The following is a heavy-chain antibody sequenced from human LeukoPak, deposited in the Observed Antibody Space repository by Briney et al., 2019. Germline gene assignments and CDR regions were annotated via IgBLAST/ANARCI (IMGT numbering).Heavy chain of an antibody. CDR1: GFTFDDYG. V-gene: IGHV3-20*04. Sequence: GGSLRLSCAASGFTFDDYGMIWVRQAPGKGLEWVSYITWDGVGTAYADSMKGRFTVSRDNVKNSLFLQMDSLRAEDTALYYCARSMTTVTTRFFDLWGRGTLVTVSS. CDR3: ARSMTTVTTRFFDL. CDR2: ITWDGVGT. D-gene: IGHD4-17*01. J-gene: IGHJ2*01.